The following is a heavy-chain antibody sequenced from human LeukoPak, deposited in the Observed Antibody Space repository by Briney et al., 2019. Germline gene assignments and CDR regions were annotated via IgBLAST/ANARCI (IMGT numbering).Heavy chain of an antibody. CDR1: GYTFTSYG. CDR3: ARGGDILAGYPPPPSFDI. Sequence: ASVKVSCKASGYTFTSYGISWVRQAPGRGLEWMGWISAYNGNTNYAQKLQGRVTMTTDTSTSTAYMELRSLRSDDTAVYYCARGGDILAGYPPPPSFDIWGQGTMVTVSS. J-gene: IGHJ3*02. D-gene: IGHD3-9*01. CDR2: ISAYNGNT. V-gene: IGHV1-18*01.